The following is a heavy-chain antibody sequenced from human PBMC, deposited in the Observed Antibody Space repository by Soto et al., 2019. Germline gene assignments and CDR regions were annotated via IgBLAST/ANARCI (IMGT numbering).Heavy chain of an antibody. CDR3: AKEYNWNDYFDF. Sequence: SLRLSCAASGFSFSSYAMSWVRQAPGKGLEWVSTMSGTSGTTYYADSVKGRFTISRDNSENTLFLQMNSLRAEDTAIYYCAKEYNWNDYFDFWGQGTPVTVSS. V-gene: IGHV3-23*01. J-gene: IGHJ4*02. D-gene: IGHD1-20*01. CDR1: GFSFSSYA. CDR2: MSGTSGTT.